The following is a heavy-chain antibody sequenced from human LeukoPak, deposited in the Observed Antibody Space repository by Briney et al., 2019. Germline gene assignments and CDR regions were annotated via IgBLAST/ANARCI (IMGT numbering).Heavy chain of an antibody. Sequence: GDSLKISCKGSGYSFTSYWIGWVRQMPGKGLEWMGIIYPGDSDTRYSPSFQGQVTISADKSISTAYLQWSSLKASDTAMYYCARPVYYDSSGYYGDAFDIWGQGTMVTVSS. D-gene: IGHD3-22*01. J-gene: IGHJ3*02. CDR2: IYPGDSDT. V-gene: IGHV5-51*01. CDR1: GYSFTSYW. CDR3: ARPVYYDSSGYYGDAFDI.